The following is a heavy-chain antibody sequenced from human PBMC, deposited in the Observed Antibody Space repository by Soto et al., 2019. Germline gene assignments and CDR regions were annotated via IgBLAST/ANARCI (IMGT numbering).Heavy chain of an antibody. CDR2: INHSGST. Sequence: PSETLSLTCAVYGGSFSGYYWSWIRQPPGKGLEWIGEINHSGSTNYNPSLKSRVTISVDTSKNQFSLKLSSVTAADTAVYYCARVTSSSPNWFDPWGQGTLVNAPQ. CDR3: ARVTSSSPNWFDP. D-gene: IGHD6-6*01. CDR1: GGSFSGYY. V-gene: IGHV4-34*01. J-gene: IGHJ5*02.